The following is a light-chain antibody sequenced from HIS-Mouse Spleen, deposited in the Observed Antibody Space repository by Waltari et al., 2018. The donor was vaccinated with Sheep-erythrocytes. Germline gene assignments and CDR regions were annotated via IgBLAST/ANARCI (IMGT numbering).Light chain of an antibody. V-gene: IGLV3-1*01. CDR2: QDS. CDR1: KLGDKY. CDR3: QAWDSSTAWV. J-gene: IGLJ3*02. Sequence: SYELTQPPSVSVSPGQTASITCSGDKLGDKYPCWYQQKPGRSPVLVIYQDSKRPSGIPERFSGSNSGNTATLTISGTQAMDEADYYCQAWDSSTAWVFGGGTKLTVL.